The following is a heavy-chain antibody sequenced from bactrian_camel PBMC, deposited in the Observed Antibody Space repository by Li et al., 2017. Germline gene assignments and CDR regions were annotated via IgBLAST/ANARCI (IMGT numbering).Heavy chain of an antibody. V-gene: IGHV3S31*01. J-gene: IGHJ6*01. Sequence: DVQLVESGGGLVQPGGALRLSCAASGFTFSELTMSWVRQVPGKGLEWISSINSGGRSTYYADSVKGRFTVSRINAYNTLHLQLSRLKPEDTAIYYCAKGPGYYSEWDAWGQGTQVTVS. D-gene: IGHD4*01. CDR3: AKGPGYYSEWDA. CDR1: GFTFSELT. CDR2: INSGGRST.